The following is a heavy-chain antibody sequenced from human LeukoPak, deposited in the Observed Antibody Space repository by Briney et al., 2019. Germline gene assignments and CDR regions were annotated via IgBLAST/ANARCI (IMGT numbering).Heavy chain of an antibody. V-gene: IGHV5-51*01. CDR3: ARLKSIAARYNWFDP. D-gene: IGHD6-6*01. Sequence: GESLRISRKGSGYSFTSYWIGWGRQMPGKGLEWMGIIYPGDSDTRYSPSFQGQVTISADKSISTAYLQWSSLKASDTAMYYCARLKSIAARYNWFDPRGQGTLVTVSS. CDR2: IYPGDSDT. CDR1: GYSFTSYW. J-gene: IGHJ5*02.